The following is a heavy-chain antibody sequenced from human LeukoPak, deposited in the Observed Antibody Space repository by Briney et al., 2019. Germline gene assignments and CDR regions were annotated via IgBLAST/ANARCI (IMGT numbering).Heavy chain of an antibody. CDR3: ARVGSSEMATNSPPAEYFQH. CDR1: GYTFTSYY. D-gene: IGHD5-24*01. Sequence: ASVKVSCKASGYTFTSYYMHWVRQAPGQGLEWMGIINPSGGSTSYAQKFQGRVTMTRDMSTSTVYMELSSLRSEDTAVYYCARVGSSEMATNSPPAEYFQHWGQGTLATVSS. CDR2: INPSGGST. J-gene: IGHJ1*01. V-gene: IGHV1-46*01.